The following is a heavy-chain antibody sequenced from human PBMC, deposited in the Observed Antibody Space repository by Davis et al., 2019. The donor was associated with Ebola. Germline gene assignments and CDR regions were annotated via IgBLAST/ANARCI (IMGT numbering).Heavy chain of an antibody. D-gene: IGHD3-22*01. CDR3: TTDHDSSGYYYFDY. Sequence: GESLKISCAASGFIFSNAWMNWVRQAPGKGLEWVGRIKSKTDGETTDYAAPVKGRFTISRDDSKNTLYLQMNSLKTEDTAVYYCTTDHDSSGYYYFDYWGQGTLVTVSS. V-gene: IGHV3-15*07. CDR1: GFIFSNAW. CDR2: IKSKTDGETT. J-gene: IGHJ4*02.